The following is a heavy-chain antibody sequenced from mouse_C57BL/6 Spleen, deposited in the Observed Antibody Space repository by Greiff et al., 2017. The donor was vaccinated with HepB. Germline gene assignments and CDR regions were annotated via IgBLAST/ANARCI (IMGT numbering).Heavy chain of an antibody. CDR1: GYTFTSYG. Sequence: VKLQESGAELARPGASVKLSCKASGYTFTSYGISWVKQRTGQGLEWIGEIYPRSGNTYYNEKFKGKATLTADKSSSTAYMELRSLTSEDSAVYFCARYGSDYAMDYWGQGTSVTVSS. J-gene: IGHJ4*01. CDR3: ARYGSDYAMDY. V-gene: IGHV1-81*01. D-gene: IGHD1-1*02. CDR2: IYPRSGNT.